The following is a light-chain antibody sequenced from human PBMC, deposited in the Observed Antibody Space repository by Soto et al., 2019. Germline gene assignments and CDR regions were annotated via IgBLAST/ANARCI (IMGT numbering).Light chain of an antibody. Sequence: EIVLTQSPATLSLSPGERATLSCRASQSVSSYLAWYQQKPGQAPRLLIYDASNRATGIPARFSGSGSGTDFTLTISSLEPEDSAVYYCQQRSNWPPRLTFGQGTRLEIK. CDR1: QSVSSY. CDR2: DAS. V-gene: IGKV3-11*01. J-gene: IGKJ5*01. CDR3: QQRSNWPPRLT.